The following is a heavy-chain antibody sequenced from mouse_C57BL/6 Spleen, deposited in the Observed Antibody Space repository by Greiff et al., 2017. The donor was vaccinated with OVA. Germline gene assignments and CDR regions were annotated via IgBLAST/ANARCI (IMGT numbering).Heavy chain of an antibody. CDR2: ISYDGIN. Sequence: EVHLVESVPGLVKPSQSLSLTCSVTGYSITSGYYWNWIRQFPGNKLEWMGYISYDGINNYNPSLKNRISITRDTSKNQFFLKLNSVTTEDTATYYCARGPITTVVAREKTYWYFDVWGTGTTVTVSS. V-gene: IGHV3-6*01. D-gene: IGHD1-1*01. J-gene: IGHJ1*03. CDR1: GYSITSGYY. CDR3: ARGPITTVVAREKTYWYFDV.